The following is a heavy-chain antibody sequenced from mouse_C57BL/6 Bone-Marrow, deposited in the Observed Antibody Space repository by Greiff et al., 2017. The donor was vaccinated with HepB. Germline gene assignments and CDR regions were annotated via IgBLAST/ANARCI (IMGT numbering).Heavy chain of an antibody. CDR2: IYPRSGNT. CDR1: GYTFTSYG. Sequence: QVQLQQSGAELARPGASVKLSCKASGYTFTSYGISWVKQSTGQGLEWIGEIYPRSGNTYYNEKFKGKATLTADNSSSTPSMELRSLTSEDSGVYCCARHIGTVGATNCWGQGTTLTVSS. CDR3: ARHIGTVGATNC. J-gene: IGHJ2*01. V-gene: IGHV1-81*01. D-gene: IGHD1-1*01.